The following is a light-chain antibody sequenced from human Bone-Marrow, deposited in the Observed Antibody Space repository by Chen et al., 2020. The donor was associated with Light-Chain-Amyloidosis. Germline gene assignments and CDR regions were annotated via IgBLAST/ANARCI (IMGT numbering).Light chain of an antibody. CDR3: QQYYSYPLT. CDR1: QDIGNF. J-gene: IGKJ5*01. CDR2: DAS. Sequence: AVRLTQSPSSLSASTGVRVTITCRASQDIGNFLAWYQQQPGKAPKLLIYDASTLQSGVPSRFSGSGSGTDLTLTISDLQSEDFATYYCQQYYSYPLTFGQGTRLEFK. V-gene: IGKV1-8*01.